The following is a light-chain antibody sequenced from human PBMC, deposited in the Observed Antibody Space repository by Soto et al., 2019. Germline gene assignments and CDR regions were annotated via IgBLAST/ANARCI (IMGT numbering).Light chain of an antibody. V-gene: IGKV1-5*03. CDR3: QHYSDHWT. CDR2: KAS. Sequence: DIQMTQSPTTLSASVGDRVTITCGASQSISSWLAWYKQKPGKAPKLLIYKASTLKSGVPSRLSGSASGTEFTLTISSMKHDDFATYYCQHYSDHWTFGQGTQVDIK. J-gene: IGKJ1*01. CDR1: QSISSW.